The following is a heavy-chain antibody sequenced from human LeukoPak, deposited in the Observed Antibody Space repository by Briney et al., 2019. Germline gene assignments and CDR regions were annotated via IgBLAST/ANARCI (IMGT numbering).Heavy chain of an antibody. V-gene: IGHV4-59*11. Sequence: SETLSLTCTLSGGSINSHYWSWIRQSPGKGLEWIGHVYYSGSSYYNPFPESRVTISLDTSRSHFSLKMSSVTAADTAVYYCARVRELSSSWPGLYYYYMDVWGKGTTVTVSS. CDR3: ARVRELSSSWPGLYYYYMDV. CDR1: GGSINSHY. CDR2: VYYSGSS. D-gene: IGHD6-13*01. J-gene: IGHJ6*03.